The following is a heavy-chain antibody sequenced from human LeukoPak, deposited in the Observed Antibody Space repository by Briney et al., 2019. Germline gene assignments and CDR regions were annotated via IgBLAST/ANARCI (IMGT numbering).Heavy chain of an antibody. J-gene: IGHJ4*02. D-gene: IGHD5-24*01. V-gene: IGHV1-3*01. CDR3: ARDQSRDIRVDFDY. Sequence: ASVKVSCKTSGYNFFKYAIHWVRQAPGQRFEWMGGIDGGNGDTRFSQKFQDRVSFTRDTFATTVYMELTSLRSEDTAVYYCARDQSRDIRVDFDYWGQETLVIVSS. CDR2: IDGGNGDT. CDR1: GYNFFKYA.